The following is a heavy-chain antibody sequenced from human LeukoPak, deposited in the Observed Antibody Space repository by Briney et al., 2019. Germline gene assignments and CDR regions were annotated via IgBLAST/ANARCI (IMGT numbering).Heavy chain of an antibody. J-gene: IGHJ4*02. CDR2: ISYDGSNK. D-gene: IGHD6-19*01. CDR3: AKDSREHSSGWYWSDYFDY. CDR1: RFTFSSYG. Sequence: GGSLRLSCAASRFTFSSYGMHWVRQAPGKGLEWVAVISYDGSNKYYADSVKGRFTISRDNSKNTLYLQMNSLRAEDTAVYYCAKDSREHSSGWYWSDYFDYWGQGTLVTVSS. V-gene: IGHV3-30*18.